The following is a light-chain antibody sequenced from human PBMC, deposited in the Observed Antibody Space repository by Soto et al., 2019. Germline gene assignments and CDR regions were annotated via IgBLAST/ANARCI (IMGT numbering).Light chain of an antibody. CDR2: KVS. Sequence: DIQMTQSPSTLSASLGDRVTITCRASQSISSCLAWYQQKPGKAPKLLIYKVSSVENGVPSRFSGGGSGTDFPLSISSQQPDEVVNYYGQQYSSLRTFGQGTRVEIK. CDR3: QQYSSLRT. V-gene: IGKV1-5*03. CDR1: QSISSC. J-gene: IGKJ1*01.